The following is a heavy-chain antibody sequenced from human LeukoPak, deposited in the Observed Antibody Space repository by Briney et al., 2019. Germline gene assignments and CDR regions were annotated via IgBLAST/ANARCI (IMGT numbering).Heavy chain of an antibody. Sequence: PGGSLRLSCAASGFTFSHYAMTWVRQAPGKGLEWVSVISGSGDSTYYADSVKGRFTLSRDNSKNTLYLQMNSLRAEDTAVYYCAKSYGSYPRGGDRFDYWGQGTLVTVSS. D-gene: IGHD1-26*01. CDR1: GFTFSHYA. J-gene: IGHJ4*02. V-gene: IGHV3-23*01. CDR3: AKSYGSYPRGGDRFDY. CDR2: ISGSGDST.